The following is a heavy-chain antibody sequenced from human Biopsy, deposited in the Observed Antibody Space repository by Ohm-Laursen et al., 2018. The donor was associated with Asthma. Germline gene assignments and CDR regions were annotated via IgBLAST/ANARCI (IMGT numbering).Heavy chain of an antibody. D-gene: IGHD1-26*01. J-gene: IGHJ4*02. CDR3: ATPPVGSISYFDS. Sequence: SSVKVSCKASGGTFSTFTITWVRQAPGQALEWMGGILPILGTSNYAQKFQGRVTITADESTRTAYMELSSLRSEDTAVYYCATPPVGSISYFDSWGQGTLVTVPS. CDR2: ILPILGTS. V-gene: IGHV1-69*01. CDR1: GGTFSTFT.